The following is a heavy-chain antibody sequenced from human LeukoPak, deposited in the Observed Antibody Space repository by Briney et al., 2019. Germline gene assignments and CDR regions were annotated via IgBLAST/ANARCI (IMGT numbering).Heavy chain of an antibody. D-gene: IGHD3-10*01. CDR2: IYYSGST. Sequence: SETLSLTCAVYGGSFSGYYWSWIRQPPGKGLEWIGSIYYSGSTYYNPSLKSRVTISVDTSKNQFSLKLSSVTAADTAVYYCARQRVRGVGAMNWFDPWGQGTLVTVSS. CDR3: ARQRVRGVGAMNWFDP. CDR1: GGSFSGYY. V-gene: IGHV4-34*01. J-gene: IGHJ5*02.